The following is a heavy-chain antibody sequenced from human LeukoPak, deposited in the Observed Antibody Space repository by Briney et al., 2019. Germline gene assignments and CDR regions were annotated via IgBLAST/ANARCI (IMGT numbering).Heavy chain of an antibody. V-gene: IGHV3-33*01. J-gene: IGHJ6*03. CDR1: GFTFSSYG. Sequence: GRSLRLSCAASGFTFSSYGMHWVRQAPGKGLEGVAVIWYDGSNKYYADSVKGRFTISRDNYKNTLYPQMNSLRAEDTAVYYCARYNWNYGDYYYYMDVWGKGTTVTVSS. CDR2: IWYDGSNK. CDR3: ARYNWNYGDYYYYMDV. D-gene: IGHD1-7*01.